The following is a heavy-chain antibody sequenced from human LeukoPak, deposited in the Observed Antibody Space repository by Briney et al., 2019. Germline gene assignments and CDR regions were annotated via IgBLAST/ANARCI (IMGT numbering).Heavy chain of an antibody. CDR1: GFTFNNYA. V-gene: IGHV3-30*04. CDR2: ISHHAIHK. J-gene: IGHJ6*02. D-gene: IGHD3-10*01. Sequence: GGSLRLSCAGSGFTFNNYAVHWVRQAPGQGLEWVAVISHHAIHKYYADSVKGRFTISRDSSKNTVSLQMNSLRGEDTAVYYCTKDRSGTVQGSFGMDVWGQETTVTVSS. CDR3: TKDRSGTVQGSFGMDV.